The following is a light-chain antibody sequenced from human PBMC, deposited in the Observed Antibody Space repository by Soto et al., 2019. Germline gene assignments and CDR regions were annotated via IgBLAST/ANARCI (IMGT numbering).Light chain of an antibody. Sequence: QSVLTHPPSASGTPGQRVTISCSGSSSNIGSNTVNWYQQLPGTAPKLLIYSNNKRPSGVPDRFSGSKSGTSASLAISGLQSEDEADYYCATWDDSLNGWVFGGGTKLTV. V-gene: IGLV1-44*01. CDR1: SSNIGSNT. CDR3: ATWDDSLNGWV. CDR2: SNN. J-gene: IGLJ3*02.